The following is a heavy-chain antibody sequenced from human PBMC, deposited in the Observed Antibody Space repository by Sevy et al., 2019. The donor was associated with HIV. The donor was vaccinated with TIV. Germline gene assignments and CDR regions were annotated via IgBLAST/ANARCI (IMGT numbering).Heavy chain of an antibody. V-gene: IGHV1-2*02. Sequence: ASVKVSCKASGFTFTDYYIHWVRQAPGQGLEWMGWINANDGYTNYAQEFQGRVTMSRDTSISTAYMELSRLRSGDTAAYYCARLTVSGTETLYGFDVWGQGTTVTVSS. CDR2: INANDGYT. CDR3: ARLTVSGTETLYGFDV. CDR1: GFTFTDYY. J-gene: IGHJ6*02. D-gene: IGHD3-10*01.